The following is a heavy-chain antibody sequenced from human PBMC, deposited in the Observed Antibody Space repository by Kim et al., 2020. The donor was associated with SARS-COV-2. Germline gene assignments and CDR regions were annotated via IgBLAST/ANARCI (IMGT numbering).Heavy chain of an antibody. Sequence: GESLKISCKGSGYSFTSYWISWVRQMPGKGLEWMGRIDPSDSYTNYSPSFQGHVTISADKSISTAYLQWSSLKSSDTAMYYCATRIAAADYYYGMDVWGQGTTVTVSS. J-gene: IGHJ6*02. CDR2: IDPSDSYT. V-gene: IGHV5-10-1*01. D-gene: IGHD6-13*01. CDR1: GYSFTSYW. CDR3: ATRIAAADYYYGMDV.